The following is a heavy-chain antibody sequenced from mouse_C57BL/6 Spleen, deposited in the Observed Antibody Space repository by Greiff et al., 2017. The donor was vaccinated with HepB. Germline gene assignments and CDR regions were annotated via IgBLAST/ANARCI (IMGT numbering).Heavy chain of an antibody. J-gene: IGHJ4*01. D-gene: IGHD1-1*01. CDR1: GYAFSSSW. V-gene: IGHV1-82*01. CDR3: ARSGSSSTYYYAMDY. CDR2: IYPGDGDT. Sequence: QVQLQPSGPELVKPGASVKISCKASGYAFSSSWMNWVKQRPGKGLEWIGRIYPGDGDTNYNGKFKGKATLTADKSSSTAYMQLSSLTSEDSAVYFCARSGSSSTYYYAMDYWGQGTSVTVSS.